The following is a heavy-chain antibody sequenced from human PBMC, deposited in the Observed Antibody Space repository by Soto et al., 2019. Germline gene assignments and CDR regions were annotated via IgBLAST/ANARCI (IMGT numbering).Heavy chain of an antibody. J-gene: IGHJ5*02. CDR1: GGSISSIDYF. CDR2: IXXTXXX. V-gene: IGHV4-30-4*01. CDR3: ARVMAAMQNWLDP. Sequence: SETLSLTCSVSGGSISSIDYFWSWIRQPPGKGLXWIXXIXXTXXXXXNXXLRSRVTISIDTSKSQFSMKLNSVTAAETAVCYCARVMAAMQNWLDPWGQGTLVTVSS. D-gene: IGHD2-2*01.